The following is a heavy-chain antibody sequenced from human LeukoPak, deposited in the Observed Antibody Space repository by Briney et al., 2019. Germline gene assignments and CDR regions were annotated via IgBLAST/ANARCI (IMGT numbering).Heavy chain of an antibody. V-gene: IGHV4-34*01. J-gene: IGHJ4*02. D-gene: IGHD6-19*01. CDR1: GGSFSGYY. Sequence: KPSETLSLTCAVYGGSFSGYYWSWIRQPPGKGLEWIGEINHSGSTNYNPPLKSRVTISVDTSKNPFSLNLTSVTAADTAVYYCARGPRVESYSSGWYVNYWGQGTLVTVSS. CDR2: INHSGST. CDR3: ARGPRVESYSSGWYVNY.